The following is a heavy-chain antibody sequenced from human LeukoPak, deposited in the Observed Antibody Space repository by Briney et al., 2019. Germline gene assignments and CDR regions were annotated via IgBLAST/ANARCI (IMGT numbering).Heavy chain of an antibody. CDR3: ARDSPLPRYDFWSGYYKATTYNWFDP. J-gene: IGHJ5*02. CDR2: ISAYNGNT. D-gene: IGHD3-3*01. V-gene: IGHV1-18*01. CDR1: GYTFTSYG. Sequence: ASVAVSCKASGYTFTSYGISWVRQAPGQGLEWMGWISAYNGNTNYAQKLQGRVTMTTDTSTSTAYMELRGLRSGDTAVYYCARDSPLPRYDFWSGYYKATTYNWFDPWGQGTLVTVSS.